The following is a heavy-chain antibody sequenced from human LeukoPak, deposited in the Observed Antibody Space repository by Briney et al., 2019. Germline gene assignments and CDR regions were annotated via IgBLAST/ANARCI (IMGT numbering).Heavy chain of an antibody. CDR2: MYYSGST. CDR3: ARSSSGWYYFDY. Sequence: SETLSLTCTVSGGSISSYYWSWIRQPPGKGLEWIGYMYYSGSTNYNPSLKSRVTISLDTSKNQFSLKLSSVTGADTAVYYCARSSSGWYYFDYWGQGTLVTVSS. CDR1: GGSISSYY. D-gene: IGHD6-19*01. V-gene: IGHV4-59*08. J-gene: IGHJ4*02.